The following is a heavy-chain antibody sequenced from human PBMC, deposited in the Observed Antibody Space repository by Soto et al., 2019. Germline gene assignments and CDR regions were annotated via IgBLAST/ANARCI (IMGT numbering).Heavy chain of an antibody. CDR1: GYTFSNFG. CDR2: ITPYNGNA. CDR3: ARARMYSGAYHDY. V-gene: IGHV1-18*04. D-gene: IGHD1-26*01. J-gene: IGHJ4*02. Sequence: QVQLVQSGAEVENPGASVKVSCMASGYTFSNFGINWVRQAPGQGLEWMGWITPYNGNANYAQKYQDRLTVTTDTSTNTAYLELRSLRSDDTAVYFCARARMYSGAYHDYWGQGTLVTVSS.